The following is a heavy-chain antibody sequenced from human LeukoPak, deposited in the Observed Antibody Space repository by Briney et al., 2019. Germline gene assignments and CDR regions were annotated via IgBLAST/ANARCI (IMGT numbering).Heavy chain of an antibody. D-gene: IGHD4/OR15-4a*01. CDR1: GFTFSSYS. Sequence: QPGGSLRLSCAASGFTFSSYSMNWVRQAPGKGLEWLSYISSSIRTIYYADSVKGLFTISRDNAKSSLFLQMNSLRAEDTAVYYCAKFDYFDHYFDHWGQRTLVTVSS. V-gene: IGHV3-48*01. J-gene: IGHJ4*02. CDR3: AKFDYFDHYFDH. CDR2: ISSSIRTI.